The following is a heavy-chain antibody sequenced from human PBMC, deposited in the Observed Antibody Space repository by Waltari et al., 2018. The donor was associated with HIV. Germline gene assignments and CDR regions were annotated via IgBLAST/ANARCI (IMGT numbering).Heavy chain of an antibody. D-gene: IGHD5-12*01. Sequence: QVQLQESGPGLVKPSETLSLTCAVSGYSISSGYYWGWIRQPPGKGLEWIGSIYHSGSTYYNPSLKSRVTISVDTSKNQCSLKRSSVTAADTAVYYCARDLGGSGYDSHYWGQGTLVTVSS. J-gene: IGHJ4*02. CDR3: ARDLGGSGYDSHY. V-gene: IGHV4-38-2*02. CDR2: IYHSGST. CDR1: GYSISSGYY.